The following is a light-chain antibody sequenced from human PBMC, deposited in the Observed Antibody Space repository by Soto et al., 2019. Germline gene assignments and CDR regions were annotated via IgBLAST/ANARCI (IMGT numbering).Light chain of an antibody. CDR3: QQYHNWPPVT. J-gene: IGKJ1*01. Sequence: EIVMTQSPATLSVSPGDRATLSCRASQGISSTVAWYQQKPGQAPRLLIYDVSIKATGIPARFTGSGSGTEFTLTISSLQSEDFGVYYCQQYHNWPPVTFGQGTKVEIK. CDR1: QGISST. CDR2: DVS. V-gene: IGKV3-15*01.